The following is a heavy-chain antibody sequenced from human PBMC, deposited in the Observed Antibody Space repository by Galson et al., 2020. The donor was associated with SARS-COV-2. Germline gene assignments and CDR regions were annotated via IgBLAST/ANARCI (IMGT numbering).Heavy chain of an antibody. D-gene: IGHD2-2*01. J-gene: IGHJ4*02. V-gene: IGHV4-59*01. CDR2: IHYSGVT. CDR1: GGSMSSYY. CDR3: ARGIFCSSMSFYVGDFDY. Sequence: SQTLSLTCTVSGGSMSSYYWSWIRQPPGKGLEWIGYIHYSGVTNYNPSLRSRVTISVDISYNQFSLKMSSVTAADTAVYYCARGIFCSSMSFYVGDFDYWGQGTLATVSS.